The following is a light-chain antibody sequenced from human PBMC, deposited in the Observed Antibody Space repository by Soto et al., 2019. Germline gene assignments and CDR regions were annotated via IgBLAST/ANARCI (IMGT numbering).Light chain of an antibody. CDR2: GAS. Sequence: ELVLTQSPASLSLSPGEGATLSCRASQSVSSNLAWYQQKPGQAPRLLIYGASTRATGIPARFSGSGSGTEFTLTISSLQSEDFAVYYCQQYNNWPRTFGQGTKVDIK. J-gene: IGKJ1*01. CDR1: QSVSSN. V-gene: IGKV3-15*01. CDR3: QQYNNWPRT.